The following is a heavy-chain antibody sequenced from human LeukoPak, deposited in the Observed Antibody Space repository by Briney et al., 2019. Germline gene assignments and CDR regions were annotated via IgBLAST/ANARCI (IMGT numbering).Heavy chain of an antibody. J-gene: IGHJ4*02. Sequence: PGGSLRLSCVASGFTFSSYAMSWVRQAPGKGLEWVSGISGRGGGGGVITDYADSVKGRFTISGDNSKNTLYLQMNSLRAEDTAVYYWGKADKSRGMALAAVIVRWGQGTLVTVSS. D-gene: IGHD6-19*01. CDR1: GFTFSSYA. CDR3: GKADKSRGMALAAVIVR. CDR2: ISGRGGGGGVIT. V-gene: IGHV3-23*01.